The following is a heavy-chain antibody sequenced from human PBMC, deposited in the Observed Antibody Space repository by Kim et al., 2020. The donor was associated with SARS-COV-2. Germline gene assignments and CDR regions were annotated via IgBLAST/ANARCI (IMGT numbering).Heavy chain of an antibody. D-gene: IGHD3-10*01. V-gene: IGHV7-4-1*02. CDR3: ARDFINRDSFRGVIIGETYAFDI. Sequence: ASVKVSCKASGYTFTSYAMNWVRQAPGQGLEWMGWINTNTGNPTYAQGFTGRFVFSLDTSVSTAYLQISSLKAEDTAVYYCARDFINRDSFRGVIIGETYAFDIWGQGTMVTVSS. J-gene: IGHJ3*02. CDR1: GYTFTSYA. CDR2: INTNTGNP.